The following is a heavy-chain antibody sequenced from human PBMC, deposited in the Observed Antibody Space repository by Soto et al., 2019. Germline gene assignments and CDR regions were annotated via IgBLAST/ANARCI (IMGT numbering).Heavy chain of an antibody. V-gene: IGHV1-8*02. CDR1: GYTFTGYY. D-gene: IGHD4-17*01. J-gene: IGHJ4*02. Sequence: ASVKVSSKASGYTFTGYYMHWVRQAPGQGLEWMGWINPNSGNTGYAQKFQGRVTMTRNTSISTAYMELSSLRSEDTAVYYCARTLYGDNVDYWGQGTLVTVS. CDR2: INPNSGNT. CDR3: ARTLYGDNVDY.